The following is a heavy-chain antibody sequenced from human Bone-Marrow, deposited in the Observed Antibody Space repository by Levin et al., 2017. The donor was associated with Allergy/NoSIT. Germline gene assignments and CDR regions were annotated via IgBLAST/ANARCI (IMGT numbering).Heavy chain of an antibody. CDR1: GFTFDDYA. J-gene: IGHJ4*02. V-gene: IGHV3-9*01. CDR2: ISWNSGSI. D-gene: IGHD2-21*01. Sequence: SLKISCAASGFTFDDYAMHWVRQAPGKGLEWVSGISWNSGSIGYADSVKGRFTISRDNAKNSLYLQMNSLRAEDTALYYCAKDNSGGDYFDYWGQGTLVTVSS. CDR3: AKDNSGGDYFDY.